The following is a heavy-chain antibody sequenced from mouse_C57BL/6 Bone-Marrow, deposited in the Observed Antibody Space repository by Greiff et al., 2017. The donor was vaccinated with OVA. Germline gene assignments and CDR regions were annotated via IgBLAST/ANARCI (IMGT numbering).Heavy chain of an antibody. CDR2: INPYNGGT. Sequence: EVQLQQSGPVLVKPGASVKMSCKASGYTFTDYYMNWVQQSHGKSLEWIGVINPYNGGTSYNQKFKGKATLTVDKSSSTAYIELNSLTSEDSAVYYCARGSGYVDFDYWGQGTTLTVSS. CDR1: GYTFTDYY. D-gene: IGHD3-2*02. V-gene: IGHV1-19*01. CDR3: ARGSGYVDFDY. J-gene: IGHJ2*01.